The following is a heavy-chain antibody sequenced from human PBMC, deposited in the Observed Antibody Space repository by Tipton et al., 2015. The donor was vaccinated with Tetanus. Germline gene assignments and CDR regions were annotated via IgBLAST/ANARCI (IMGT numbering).Heavy chain of an antibody. J-gene: IGHJ3*01. CDR1: GASISDKKYY. Sequence: TLSLTCTVSGASISDKKYYWGWIRQAPGKGLEWIASIYFQGSTYYSPSLKSRVAISMDTSKNQISLKLSSVTAADTAVYYCARRSYCSSSRCFDAFDLWGQGTMVTVSS. CDR2: IYFQGST. D-gene: IGHD2-2*01. V-gene: IGHV4-39*07. CDR3: ARRSYCSSSRCFDAFDL.